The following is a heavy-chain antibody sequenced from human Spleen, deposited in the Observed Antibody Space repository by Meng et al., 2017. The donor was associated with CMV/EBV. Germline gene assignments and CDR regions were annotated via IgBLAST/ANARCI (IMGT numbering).Heavy chain of an antibody. Sequence: GESLKIPCSSSGFHFGDYALSWVRQAPGRGLEWVGFIKGNHYGGTTQYAEYVKGRFTNSRDDSKSLVYLHMHSLKTEDNDVSYCTNRDGLEGYFDDWGQGALVTVSS. CDR3: TNRDGLEGYFDD. CDR1: GFHFGDYA. D-gene: IGHD3-3*01. J-gene: IGHJ4*02. CDR2: IKGNHYGGTT. V-gene: IGHV3-49*04.